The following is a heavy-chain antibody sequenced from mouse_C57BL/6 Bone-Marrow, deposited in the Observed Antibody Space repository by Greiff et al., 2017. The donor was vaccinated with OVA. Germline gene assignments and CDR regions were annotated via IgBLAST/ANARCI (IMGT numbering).Heavy chain of an antibody. V-gene: IGHV1-15*01. J-gene: IGHJ1*03. CDR3: TRGDYDYDEGYWYFDV. CDR1: GYTFTDYE. CDR2: IDPDTGGT. Sequence: VQLQQSGAELVRPGASVTLSCKASGYTFTDYEMHWVKQTPVHGLEWIGAIDPDTGGTAYNQKFKGKAILTSDKSSSTAYMELRSLTSEDSAVYYCTRGDYDYDEGYWYFDVWGTGTTVTVSS. D-gene: IGHD2-4*01.